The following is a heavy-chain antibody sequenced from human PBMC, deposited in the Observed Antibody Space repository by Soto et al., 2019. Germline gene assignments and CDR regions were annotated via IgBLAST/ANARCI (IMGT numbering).Heavy chain of an antibody. V-gene: IGHV4-34*01. D-gene: IGHD1-26*01. CDR2: INPSGSI. Sequence: QVQLQQWGAGLLKPSETLSLTCAVYGVSFSGYYWSWIRQPPGKGLEWIGEINPSGSITYNASLKGRVAILVDTSKSQFSLTLSSVTAADTAVYYCARGRWELRLEAWGQGTIVTVSS. CDR3: ARGRWELRLEA. CDR1: GVSFSGYY. J-gene: IGHJ3*01.